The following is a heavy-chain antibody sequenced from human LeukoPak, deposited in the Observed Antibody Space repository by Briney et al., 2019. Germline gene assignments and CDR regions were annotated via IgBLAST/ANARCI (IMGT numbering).Heavy chain of an antibody. J-gene: IGHJ6*02. CDR2: LREDGGET. Sequence: GGSLRLSCAASGFSFSSHWMSWVRQPPGKGLEWVANLREDGGETYYVDSVKGRFTISRNNAKNSLYLQMNSLRAEDTAVYYCARVQDYYGMDVWGQGTTVTVSS. CDR3: ARVQDYYGMDV. V-gene: IGHV3-7*04. CDR1: GFSFSSHW.